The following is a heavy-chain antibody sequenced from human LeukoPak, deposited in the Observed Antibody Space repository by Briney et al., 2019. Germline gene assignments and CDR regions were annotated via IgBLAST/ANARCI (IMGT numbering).Heavy chain of an antibody. CDR3: ARDALAGYGYDWFDP. CDR1: GGSISSYY. V-gene: IGHV4-59*01. CDR2: IYYSGST. D-gene: IGHD5-18*01. Sequence: SETLSLTCTVSGGSISSYYWSWIRQPPGKGLEWIGYIYYSGSTNYNPSLKSRVTISVDTSKNQFSLKLSSVTAADTAAYYCARDALAGYGYDWFDPWGQGTLVTVSS. J-gene: IGHJ5*02.